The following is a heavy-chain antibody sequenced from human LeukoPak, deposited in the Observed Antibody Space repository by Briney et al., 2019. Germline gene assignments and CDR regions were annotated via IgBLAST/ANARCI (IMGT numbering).Heavy chain of an antibody. D-gene: IGHD6-19*01. CDR3: AKDQEAVAGTSRDSFDS. CDR2: ISWNSGSI. CDR1: GFTFDDYA. V-gene: IGHV3-9*01. Sequence: PGGSLRLSCAASGFTFDDYAMHWVRQAPGKGLEWVSGISWNSGSIGYADSVKGRFTISRDNAKNSLYLQMNSLTAEDTAVYYCAKDQEAVAGTSRDSFDSWGQGTLVTVSS. J-gene: IGHJ4*02.